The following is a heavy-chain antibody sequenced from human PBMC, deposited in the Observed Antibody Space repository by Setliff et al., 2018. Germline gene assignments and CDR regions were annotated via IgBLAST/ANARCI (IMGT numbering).Heavy chain of an antibody. D-gene: IGHD1-26*01. J-gene: IGHJ4*02. Sequence: SETLSLTCAVSGASTTTYYWSWIRQPPGKGLEWIGHIYASWSTNYNPPLKSRVTISVDTSKNQVSLRLVSVTAADTAIYYCGRHLGPWDPVDFWGQGTLVTVSS. V-gene: IGHV4-59*08. CDR2: IYASWST. CDR1: GASTTTYY. CDR3: GRHLGPWDPVDF.